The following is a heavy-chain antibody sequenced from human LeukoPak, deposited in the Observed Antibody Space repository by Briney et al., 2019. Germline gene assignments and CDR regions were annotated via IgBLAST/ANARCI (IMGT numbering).Heavy chain of an antibody. V-gene: IGHV3-21*01. Sequence: GGSLRLSCAASELTFSRDTMNWVRQAPGKGLQWVSSISSSSSYIYYADSVKGRFTISRDNAKNSLYLQMKSLRAEDTAVYYCAREKVAGTNPLFTRPNYYMDVWGKGTTVTVSS. CDR2: ISSSSSYI. D-gene: IGHD6-19*01. J-gene: IGHJ6*03. CDR3: AREKVAGTNPLFTRPNYYMDV. CDR1: ELTFSRDT.